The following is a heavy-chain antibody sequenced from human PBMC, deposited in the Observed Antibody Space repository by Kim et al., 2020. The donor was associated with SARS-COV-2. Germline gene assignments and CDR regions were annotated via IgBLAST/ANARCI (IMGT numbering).Heavy chain of an antibody. CDR2: ISYDGSNK. J-gene: IGHJ4*02. CDR1: GFTFSSYA. CDR3: ARGPPQYSVAGLFGY. V-gene: IGHV3-30*04. D-gene: IGHD6-19*01. Sequence: GGSLRLSCAASGFTFSSYAMHWVRQAPGKGLEWVAVISYDGSNKYYADSVKGRFTISRDNSKNTLYLQMNSLRAEDTAVYYCARGPPQYSVAGLFGYWGQGTLVTVSS.